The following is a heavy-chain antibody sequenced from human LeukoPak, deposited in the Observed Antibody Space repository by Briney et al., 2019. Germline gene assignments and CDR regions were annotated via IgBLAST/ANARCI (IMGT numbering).Heavy chain of an antibody. CDR2: INHSGST. CDR3: ARGPRYSSSPTYFDY. D-gene: IGHD6-6*01. V-gene: IGHV4-34*01. J-gene: IGHJ4*02. Sequence: SETLSLTCAVYGGSLSGYYWSWIRQPPGKGLEWIGEINHSGSTNYNPSLKSRVTISVDTSKNQFSLKLSSVTAADTAVYYCARGPRYSSSPTYFDYWGQGTLVTVSS. CDR1: GGSLSGYY.